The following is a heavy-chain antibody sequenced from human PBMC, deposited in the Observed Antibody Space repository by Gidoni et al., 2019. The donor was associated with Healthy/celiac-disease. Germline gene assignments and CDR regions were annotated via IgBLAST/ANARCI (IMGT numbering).Heavy chain of an antibody. V-gene: IGHV3-7*01. CDR3: ARDQSTDAFDI. CDR2: IKQDGSEK. Sequence: EVQLVESGGGLVQPGGSLRRSCAGAGFTFSSYWMSWVRQAPGKGLEWVANIKQDGSEKYYVDSVKGRFTISRDNAKNSLYLQMNSLRAEDTAVYYCARDQSTDAFDIWGQGTMVTVSS. J-gene: IGHJ3*02. CDR1: GFTFSSYW.